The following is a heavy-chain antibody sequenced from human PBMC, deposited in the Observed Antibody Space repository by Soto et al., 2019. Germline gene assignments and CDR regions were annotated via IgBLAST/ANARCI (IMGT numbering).Heavy chain of an antibody. Sequence: GGSLILSCAASGFTFSSYGMHWVRQAPGKGLEWVAVISYDGSNKYYADSVKGRFTISRDNSKNTLYLQMNSLRAEDTAVYYCAKEGRGYSYGSNWFDPWGKGTLVTVSS. V-gene: IGHV3-30*18. CDR2: ISYDGSNK. D-gene: IGHD5-18*01. J-gene: IGHJ5*02. CDR3: AKEGRGYSYGSNWFDP. CDR1: GFTFSSYG.